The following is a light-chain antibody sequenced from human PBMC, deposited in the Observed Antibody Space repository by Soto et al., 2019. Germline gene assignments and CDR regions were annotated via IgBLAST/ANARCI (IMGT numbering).Light chain of an antibody. CDR2: EVS. CDR1: SSDVGGYNY. V-gene: IGLV2-14*01. Sequence: QSVLTQPPSASGSPGQSVAISCTGTSSDVGGYNYVSWYQQHPGKAPKLMIYEVSNRPSGISDRFSGSASGNTASLTISRLQAEDEADYYCGAYTSNSAHVFGTGTKLTVL. J-gene: IGLJ1*01. CDR3: GAYTSNSAHV.